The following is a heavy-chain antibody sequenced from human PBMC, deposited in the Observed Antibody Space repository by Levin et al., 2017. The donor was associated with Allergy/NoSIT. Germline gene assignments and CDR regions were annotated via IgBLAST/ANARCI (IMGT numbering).Heavy chain of an antibody. J-gene: IGHJ4*02. CDR3: ARDPGAIAAAGIDH. Sequence: ASVKVSCKTSGYSFLDYFMHWVRQAPGQGLEWMGWINPKSGRTNSAPKFQGRVTVTRDTSISTVYMEVSRLRSDDTAVYYCARDPGAIAAAGIDHWGQGTLVIVSS. V-gene: IGHV1-2*02. CDR1: GYSFLDYF. D-gene: IGHD6-13*01. CDR2: INPKSGRT.